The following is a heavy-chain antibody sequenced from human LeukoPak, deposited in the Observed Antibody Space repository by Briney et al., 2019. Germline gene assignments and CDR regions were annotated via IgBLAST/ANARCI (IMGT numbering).Heavy chain of an antibody. CDR3: ARGSSGWYNWFDP. CDR2: IYYSGST. J-gene: IGHJ5*02. Sequence: SETLSPTCTVSGGSISSYYWSWIRQPPGKGLEWIGYIYYSGSTNYNPSLKSRVTISVDTSKNQFSLKLSSVTAADTAVYYCARGSSGWYNWFDPWGQGTLVTVSS. CDR1: GGSISSYY. D-gene: IGHD6-19*01. V-gene: IGHV4-59*01.